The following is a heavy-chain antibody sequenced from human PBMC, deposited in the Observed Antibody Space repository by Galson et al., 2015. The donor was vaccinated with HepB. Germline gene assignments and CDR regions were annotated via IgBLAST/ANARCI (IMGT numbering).Heavy chain of an antibody. J-gene: IGHJ4*02. CDR1: GFTFSSYA. Sequence: SLRLSCAASGFTFSSYAMSWVRQAPGKGLEWVSAICGSGGSTYYADSVKGRFTISRDNSKNTLYLQMNSLRAEDTAVYYCLTPYYDSSGYYRGNDYWGQGTLVTVSS. V-gene: IGHV3-23*01. CDR3: LTPYYDSSGYYRGNDY. D-gene: IGHD3-22*01. CDR2: ICGSGGST.